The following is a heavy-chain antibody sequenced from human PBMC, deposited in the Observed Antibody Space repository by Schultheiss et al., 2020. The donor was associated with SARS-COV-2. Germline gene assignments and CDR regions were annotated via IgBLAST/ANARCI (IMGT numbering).Heavy chain of an antibody. CDR3: ARATPPRIVPAAIAFDP. CDR2: IIPIFGTA. Sequence: SVKVSCKASGYTFTSYGISWVRQAPGQGLEWMGWIIPIFGTANYAQKFQGRVTITADKSTSTAYMELSRLRSDDTAVYYCARATPPRIVPAAIAFDPWGQGTLVTVSS. J-gene: IGHJ5*02. CDR1: GYTFTSYG. D-gene: IGHD2-2*02. V-gene: IGHV1-69*06.